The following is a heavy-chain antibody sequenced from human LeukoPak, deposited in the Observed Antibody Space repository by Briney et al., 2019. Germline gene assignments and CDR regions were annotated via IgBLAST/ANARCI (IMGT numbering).Heavy chain of an antibody. Sequence: GESLKISRWGSGYSFTSYWLGWVRQMPGKGLEWMLIIYSGYSVTRFSPFIQGQVTISADKSISSAYQQWSSLKASDTAMYYCARRYSYAAPEDYWGQGTLVTVSS. V-gene: IGHV5-51*01. J-gene: IGHJ4*02. D-gene: IGHD5-18*01. CDR1: GYSFTSYW. CDR2: IYSGYSVT. CDR3: ARRYSYAAPEDY.